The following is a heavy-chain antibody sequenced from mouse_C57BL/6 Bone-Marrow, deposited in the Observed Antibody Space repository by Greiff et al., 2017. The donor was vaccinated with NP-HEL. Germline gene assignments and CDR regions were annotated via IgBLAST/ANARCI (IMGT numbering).Heavy chain of an antibody. CDR1: GFTFSNYW. V-gene: IGHV6-3*01. CDR2: IRLKSDNYAT. J-gene: IGHJ1*03. D-gene: IGHD3-3*01. Sequence: EVKLMESGGGLVQPGGSMKLSCVASGFTFSNYWMTWVRQSPEKGLEWVAQIRLKSDNYATHYAESVKGRFTISRDDSKSSVYLQMNNLRAEDTGIYYCTEGVWDRWYFDVWGTGTTVTVSS. CDR3: TEGVWDRWYFDV.